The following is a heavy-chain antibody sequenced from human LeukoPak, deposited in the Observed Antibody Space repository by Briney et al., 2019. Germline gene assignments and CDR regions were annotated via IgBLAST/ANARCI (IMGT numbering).Heavy chain of an antibody. CDR1: GYTSTSYD. CDR2: MNPNSGNT. CDR3: ARRGIVDYGDYGTFDY. J-gene: IGHJ4*02. D-gene: IGHD4-17*01. Sequence: ASVKVSCKASGYTSTSYDINWVRQATGQGLEWMGWMNPNSGNTGYAQKFQGRVTMTRNTSISTAYMELSSLRSEDTAVYYCARRGIVDYGDYGTFDYWGQGTLVTVSS. V-gene: IGHV1-8*01.